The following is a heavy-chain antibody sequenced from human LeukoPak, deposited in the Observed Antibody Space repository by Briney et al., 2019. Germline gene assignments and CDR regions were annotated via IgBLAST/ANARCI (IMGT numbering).Heavy chain of an antibody. V-gene: IGHV3-23*01. J-gene: IGHJ6*03. D-gene: IGHD3-22*01. CDR2: IRSSGDRT. CDR3: ARVGYDSSGYPTFYYYMDV. CDR1: GFTFSSYG. Sequence: GGSLRLSCAASGFTFSSYGMSWVRQAPGRGLEWVSGIRSSGDRTYYADSVNGRFTISRDNSKNTLYLQMNSLRAEDTAVYYCARVGYDSSGYPTFYYYMDVWGKGTTVTVSS.